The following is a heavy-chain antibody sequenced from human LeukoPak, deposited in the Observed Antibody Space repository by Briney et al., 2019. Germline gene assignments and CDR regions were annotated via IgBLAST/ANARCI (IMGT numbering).Heavy chain of an antibody. CDR3: ARAVTSSSSWYKWVNWFDP. V-gene: IGHV4-39*07. D-gene: IGHD6-13*01. J-gene: IGHJ5*02. Sequence: SETPSLTCTVSGGSISSSSYHWGWIRQPPGKGLEWIASIYYSGITYYNPSLKSRITLSVDTSKNQFSLKLTSVTAADTAVYFCARAVTSSSSWYKWVNWFDPWGQGILVTVSS. CDR2: IYYSGIT. CDR1: GGSISSSSYH.